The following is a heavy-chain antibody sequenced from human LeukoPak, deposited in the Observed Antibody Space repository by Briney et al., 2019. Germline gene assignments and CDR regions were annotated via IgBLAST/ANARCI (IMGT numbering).Heavy chain of an antibody. CDR3: ARGCKGYFDILTGYYKDYYFDY. V-gene: IGHV3-30*02. D-gene: IGHD3-9*01. J-gene: IGHJ4*02. CDR2: IQNDGSKE. CDR1: GFTFSSYG. Sequence: GGSLRLSCAASGFTFSSYGMHWVRQAPGKGLEWVAYIQNDGSKEQYADSVKCRFSVSRDNAKNSLYLQMNSLRAEDTAIYYCARGCKGYFDILTGYYKDYYFDYWGQGTLVTVSS.